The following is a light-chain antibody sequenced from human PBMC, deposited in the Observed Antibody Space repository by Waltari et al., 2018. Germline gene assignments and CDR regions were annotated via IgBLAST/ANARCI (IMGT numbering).Light chain of an antibody. J-gene: IGLJ1*01. CDR2: RNN. V-gene: IGLV1-44*01. Sequence: QSVLTQPPSASGTPGQRAVIPCSGGSPPTGINTGTWYQHRPGTAPRLLIYRNNQRPSGVPDRFSGSKSGTSASLAISGLQSEDEADYYCAAWDDSLNGYVFGPGTKVTVL. CDR1: SPPTGINT. CDR3: AAWDDSLNGYV.